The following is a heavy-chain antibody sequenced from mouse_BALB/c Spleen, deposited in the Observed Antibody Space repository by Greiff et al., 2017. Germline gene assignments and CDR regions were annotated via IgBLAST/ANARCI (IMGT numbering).Heavy chain of an antibody. CDR1: GYTFTEYT. J-gene: IGHJ4*01. CDR2: INPNNGGT. D-gene: IGHD2-14*01. CDR3: ARKAYYRYDRDAMDY. V-gene: IGHV1-18*01. Sequence: VQLKESGPELVKPGASVKISCKTSGYTFTEYTMHWVKQSHGKSLEWIGGINPNNGGTSYNQKFKGKATLTVDKSSSTAYMELRSLTSEDSAVYYCARKAYYRYDRDAMDYWGQGTSVTVSS.